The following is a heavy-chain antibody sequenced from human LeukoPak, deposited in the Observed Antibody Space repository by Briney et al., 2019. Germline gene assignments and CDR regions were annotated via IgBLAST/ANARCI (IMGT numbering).Heavy chain of an antibody. J-gene: IGHJ3*02. V-gene: IGHV1-2*02. D-gene: IGHD5-12*01. Sequence: ASVKVSCKASGYTFTGYYMHWVRQAPGQGLEWMGWINPNSGGTNYAQKFQGRVTMTRDTSISTAYMELSRLRSDDTAVYYCARVVGYSGYFDAFDIWGQGTMVTVSS. CDR3: ARVVGYSGYFDAFDI. CDR1: GYTFTGYY. CDR2: INPNSGGT.